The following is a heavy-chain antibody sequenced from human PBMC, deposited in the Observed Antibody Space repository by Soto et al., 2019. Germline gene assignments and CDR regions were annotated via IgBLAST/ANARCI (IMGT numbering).Heavy chain of an antibody. D-gene: IGHD2-15*01. V-gene: IGHV3-66*01. J-gene: IGHJ1*01. Sequence: EVQLVESGGGLVQPGGSLRLSCAASGFTVSSNYMSWVRQAPGKGLEWVSVIYSGGSTYYADSVKGRFTISRDNSKNTLYLQMNSLRAEDTAVYYCARDHRVVGSRLGSFQHWGQGTLVNVSS. CDR3: ARDHRVVGSRLGSFQH. CDR1: GFTVSSNY. CDR2: IYSGGST.